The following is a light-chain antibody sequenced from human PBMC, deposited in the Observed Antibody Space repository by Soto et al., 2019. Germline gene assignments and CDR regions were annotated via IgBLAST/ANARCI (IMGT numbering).Light chain of an antibody. CDR1: SSDIGGNDY. CDR3: VSFTTSRSYV. V-gene: IGLV2-14*03. J-gene: IGLJ1*01. Sequence: QSVLTEPACVSDSPGQSITRSCTGTSSDIGGNDYVSWYRQYPGEAPKLIIYDVANRPSGVSNRFSGSKSGNTASLIISGLQAEDEADYYCVSFTTSRSYVFGTGTKVTVL. CDR2: DVA.